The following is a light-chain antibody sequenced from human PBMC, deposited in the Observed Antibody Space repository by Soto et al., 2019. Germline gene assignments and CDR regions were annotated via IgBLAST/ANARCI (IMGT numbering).Light chain of an antibody. V-gene: IGKV2-28*01. CDR2: LGS. CDR1: QSLLHSNGYNY. Sequence: DIVMTQSPLSLPVTPGEPASISCRSSQSLLHSNGYNYLDWYLQKPGQSPQLLIYLGSNRASGVPDRFSGSGSRTDFTLKLSRVEAEDVGVYYCMQALQTPSTFGQGTRLEIK. CDR3: MQALQTPST. J-gene: IGKJ5*01.